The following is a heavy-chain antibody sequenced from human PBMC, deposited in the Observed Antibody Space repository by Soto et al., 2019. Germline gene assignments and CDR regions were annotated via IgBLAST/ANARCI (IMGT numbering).Heavy chain of an antibody. CDR3: ARARWELGFPYYYGIDV. CDR2: IIPIFGTA. D-gene: IGHD1-26*01. Sequence: QVQLVQSGAEVKKPGSSVKVSCKASGGTFSSYAISWVRQAPGQGLEWMGGIIPIFGTANYAQKFQGRVTIAADEATSSADIELGSLRSEDTAGYYCARARWELGFPYYYGIDVWGQGTTVTVSS. V-gene: IGHV1-69*12. J-gene: IGHJ6*02. CDR1: GGTFSSYA.